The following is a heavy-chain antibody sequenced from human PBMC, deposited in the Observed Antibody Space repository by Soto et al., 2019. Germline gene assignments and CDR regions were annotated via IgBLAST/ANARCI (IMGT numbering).Heavy chain of an antibody. CDR2: ISSSSSTI. Sequence: PGGSLRLSCAASGFTFSSYSMNWVRQAPGKGLEWVSYISSSSSTIYYADSVKGRFTISRDNAKNSLYLQMNSLRAEDTAVYYCALGCSGGSCYFSHYYYYYMDVWGKGTTVTVSS. CDR1: GFTFSSYS. D-gene: IGHD2-15*01. J-gene: IGHJ6*03. V-gene: IGHV3-48*01. CDR3: ALGCSGGSCYFSHYYYYYMDV.